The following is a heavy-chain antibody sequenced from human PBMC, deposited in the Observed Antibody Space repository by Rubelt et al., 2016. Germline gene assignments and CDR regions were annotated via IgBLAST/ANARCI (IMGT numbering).Heavy chain of an antibody. CDR3: ARDSSGWYYVDW. CDR2: IYSGGNT. Sequence: EEQLVESGGGLVQPGGSLRLSCAASGFSFSNNWMHWVRQVPGKGLVWVSVIYSGGNTDYADSVKGRFTISRDNSKNTLYLQMNSLRAEDTAVYYCARDSSGWYYVDWWGQGALVTISS. J-gene: IGHJ4*02. V-gene: IGHV3-66*01. CDR1: GFSFSNNW. D-gene: IGHD6-19*01.